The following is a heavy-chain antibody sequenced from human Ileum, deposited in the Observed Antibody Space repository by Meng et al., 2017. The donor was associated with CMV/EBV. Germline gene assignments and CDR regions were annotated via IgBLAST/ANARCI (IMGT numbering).Heavy chain of an antibody. Sequence: SETLSLTCTVSGGSLSSGGYSWSWIRQPPGKGLEWVGYLSNTGDTKYNPSLKRRVTVSLDTSQNQFPLRLTSVTAADAAIYYCAGASETRMNYFYYFVMDVWGQGTTVTVSS. J-gene: IGHJ6*02. V-gene: IGHV4-61*08. CDR3: AGASETRMNYFYYFVMDV. CDR1: GGSLSSGGYS. CDR2: LSNTGDT. D-gene: IGHD2-2*01.